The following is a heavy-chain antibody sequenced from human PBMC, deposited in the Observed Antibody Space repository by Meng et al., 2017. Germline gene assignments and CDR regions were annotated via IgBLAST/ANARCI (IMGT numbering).Heavy chain of an antibody. CDR3: ARDGVDTAYYYGMDV. J-gene: IGHJ6*02. D-gene: IGHD5-18*01. Sequence: ASVKVSCKASGYTFTGYYMHWVRQAPGQGLEWMGRINPNSGGTNYAQTFQGRVTMTRDTSMSTAYMELSRLRSDDTAVDYCARDGVDTAYYYGMDVWGQGTTVTVSS. V-gene: IGHV1-2*06. CDR2: INPNSGGT. CDR1: GYTFTGYY.